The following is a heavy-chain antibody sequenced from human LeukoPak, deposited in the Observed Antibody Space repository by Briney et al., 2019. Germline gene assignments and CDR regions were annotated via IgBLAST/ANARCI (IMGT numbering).Heavy chain of an antibody. CDR3: AIIPGIAAAADY. CDR1: GGTFSSYA. V-gene: IGHV1-69*01. J-gene: IGHJ4*02. D-gene: IGHD6-13*01. CDR2: IIPIFGTA. Sequence: SVKVSCKASGGTFSSYAISWVGQAPGQGLEWMGGIIPIFGTANYAQKFQGRVTITADESTSTAYMELSSLRSEDTAVYYCAIIPGIAAAADYWGQGTLVTVSS.